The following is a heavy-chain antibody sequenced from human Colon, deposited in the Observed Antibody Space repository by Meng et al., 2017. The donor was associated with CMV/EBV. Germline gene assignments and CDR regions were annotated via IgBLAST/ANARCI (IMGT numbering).Heavy chain of an antibody. V-gene: IGHV3-23*01. J-gene: IGHJ4*02. CDR1: GFTFSSYG. D-gene: IGHD6-19*01. CDR3: AKGVGKVAGTGFDN. CDR2: ISGNGGST. Sequence: GESLKISCAASGFTFSSYGMSWVRQAPGKGLEWVSVISGNGGSTYYGDSVKGRFTISRDSSKNTLYLQMNSLRAEDTAVYYCAKGVGKVAGTGFDNWGPGMLVTVSS.